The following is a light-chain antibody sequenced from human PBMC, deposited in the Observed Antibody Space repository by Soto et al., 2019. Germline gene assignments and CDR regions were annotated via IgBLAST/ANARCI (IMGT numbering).Light chain of an antibody. Sequence: EIVLTQSPGTLSLSLGERATLSCRASQSVSNNFLAWYQQKPGQAPRLLIYGASSRATGIPDRFSGSGSGTDFTLTISRLEPEDFAVYYCQLYRTFGQGTKVDIK. V-gene: IGKV3-20*01. CDR2: GAS. J-gene: IGKJ1*01. CDR3: QLYRT. CDR1: QSVSNNF.